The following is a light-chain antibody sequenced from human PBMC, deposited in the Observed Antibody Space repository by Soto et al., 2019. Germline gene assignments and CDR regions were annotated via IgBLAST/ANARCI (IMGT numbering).Light chain of an antibody. Sequence: DIQMTQSPSTLSASVGDRVTITCRASQSISTWLAWYQQKPGKAPNLLIYKASNLESGVPSRFSGSGSGTDFTLTISNLQPDDFAAYYCQHYYSYPLAFGQGTRLEIK. CDR1: QSISTW. V-gene: IGKV1-5*03. CDR2: KAS. CDR3: QHYYSYPLA. J-gene: IGKJ5*01.